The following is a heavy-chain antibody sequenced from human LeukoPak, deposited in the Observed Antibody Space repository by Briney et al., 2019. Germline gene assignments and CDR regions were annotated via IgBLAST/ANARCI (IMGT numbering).Heavy chain of an antibody. J-gene: IGHJ4*02. CDR1: GGSISSYY. V-gene: IGHV4-59*12. CDR3: ARGRAVAEY. D-gene: IGHD6-19*01. CDR2: IYYSGST. Sequence: PSETLSLTCTVSGGSISSYYWSWIRQPPGKGLEWIGYIYYSGSTNYNPSLKSRVTMSADTSKNQFSLQLSSVTATDTAVYYCARGRAVAEYWGQGTLATVSS.